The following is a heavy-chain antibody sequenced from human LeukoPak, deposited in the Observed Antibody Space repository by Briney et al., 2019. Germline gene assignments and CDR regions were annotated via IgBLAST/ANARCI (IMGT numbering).Heavy chain of an antibody. J-gene: IGHJ6*03. CDR2: ISWNSGSI. CDR3: ARVSEVVAATPYYYYMDV. CDR1: GFTFDDYA. D-gene: IGHD2-15*01. V-gene: IGHV3-9*01. Sequence: GRSLRLSCAASGFTFDDYAMHWVRQAPGKGLEWVSGISWNSGSIGYVDSVKGRFTISRDNAKNSLYLQMNSLRAEDTAVYYCARVSEVVAATPYYYYMDVWGKGTTVTVSS.